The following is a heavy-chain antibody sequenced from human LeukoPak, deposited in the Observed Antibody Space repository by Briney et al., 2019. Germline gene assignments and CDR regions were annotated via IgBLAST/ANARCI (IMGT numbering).Heavy chain of an antibody. CDR2: IIGSGGST. CDR1: GFTFSSYA. V-gene: IGHV3-23*01. J-gene: IGHJ4*02. CDR3: AKPNTYYYDSSGYYYHY. D-gene: IGHD3-22*01. Sequence: GGSLRLSCAASGFTFSSYAMSWFPQAPGKGREWFSAIIGSGGSTYYADSVKGRFTISRDNSKNTLYLQMNSLRAGDTAVYYCAKPNTYYYDSSGYYYHYWGQGTLVTVSS.